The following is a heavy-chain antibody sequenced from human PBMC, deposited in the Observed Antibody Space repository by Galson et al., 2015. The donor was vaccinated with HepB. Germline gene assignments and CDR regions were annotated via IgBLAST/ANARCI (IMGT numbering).Heavy chain of an antibody. Sequence: SLRLSCAGSGFIFSTYRMNWVRQAPGKGLEWVSSISSSSSYIYYADSVKGRFTISRDNAKNSLYMQMNSLRAEDTAVYYCARDLGTISDYWGQGTLVAVSS. CDR1: GFIFSTYR. D-gene: IGHD5-24*01. CDR3: ARDLGTISDY. J-gene: IGHJ4*02. CDR2: ISSSSSYI. V-gene: IGHV3-21*01.